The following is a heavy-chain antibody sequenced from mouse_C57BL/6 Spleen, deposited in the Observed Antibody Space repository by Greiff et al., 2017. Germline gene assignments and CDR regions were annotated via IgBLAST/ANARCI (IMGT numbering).Heavy chain of an antibody. CDR1: GYTFTSYG. D-gene: IGHD2-5*01. CDR3: AYYSNYPYYFDY. Sequence: VQLQQSGAELARPGASVKLSCKASGYTFTSYGISWVKQRTGQGLEWIGEIYPRSGNTYYNEKFKGKATLTADKSSSTAYMELRSLTSEDSAVYFCAYYSNYPYYFDYWGQGTTLTVSS. CDR2: IYPRSGNT. J-gene: IGHJ2*01. V-gene: IGHV1-81*01.